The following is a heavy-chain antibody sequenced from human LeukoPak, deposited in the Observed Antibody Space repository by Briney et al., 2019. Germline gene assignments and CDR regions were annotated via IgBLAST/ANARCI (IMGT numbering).Heavy chain of an antibody. V-gene: IGHV4-59*01. Sequence: PSETLSLTCTVSGGSISNYYWSWIRQPPGKRLEWMGYVSDSGSTNYNPSLKSRVAISVDTSKNQFSLKLTSMTAADTAVYYCTRALGYCAFYFDHWGQGTLVTVSS. CDR2: VSDSGST. J-gene: IGHJ4*02. CDR1: GGSISNYY. CDR3: TRALGYCAFYFDH. D-gene: IGHD6-25*01.